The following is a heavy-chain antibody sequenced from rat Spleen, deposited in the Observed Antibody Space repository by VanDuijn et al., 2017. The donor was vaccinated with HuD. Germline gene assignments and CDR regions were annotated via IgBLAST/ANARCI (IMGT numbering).Heavy chain of an antibody. Sequence: QVQLKESGPGLVQPSETLSLTCTVSGFSLTSYNVHWVRQPPGKGLEWMGVMWSGGSTDYNSAVKSRLSINRDTSKSQVFLKMNSLQSEDTAMYFCARSYYSGPWYFDYWGQGVMVTVSS. D-gene: IGHD1-1*01. J-gene: IGHJ2*01. V-gene: IGHV2-45*01. CDR2: MWSGGST. CDR3: ARSYYSGPWYFDY. CDR1: GFSLTSYN.